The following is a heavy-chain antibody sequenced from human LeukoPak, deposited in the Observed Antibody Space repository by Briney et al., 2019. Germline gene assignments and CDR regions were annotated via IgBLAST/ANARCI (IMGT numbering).Heavy chain of an antibody. CDR2: HSHSGST. Sequence: SETLSLTCTVSGASINSDTYYWGWIRQPPGKGLEWIGTHSHSGSTNYNPSLKSRVTISVDTSKNQFSLKLSSVTAADTAVYYCARGHYGSGSPPGDWFDPWGQGTLVTVSS. D-gene: IGHD3-10*01. CDR3: ARGHYGSGSPPGDWFDP. CDR1: GASINSDTYY. J-gene: IGHJ5*02. V-gene: IGHV4-39*07.